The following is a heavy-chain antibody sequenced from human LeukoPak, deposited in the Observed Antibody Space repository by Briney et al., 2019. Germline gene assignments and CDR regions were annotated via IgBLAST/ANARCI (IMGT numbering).Heavy chain of an antibody. CDR3: ARGATADFDY. J-gene: IGHJ4*02. D-gene: IGHD5-12*01. Sequence: SETLSLTCTVSGGSISSYYWSWIRQPPGEGLEWIGYIYYSGSTNYNPSLKSRVTISVDTSKNQFSLKLSSVTAADTAVFYCARGATADFDYWGPGTLVTVSS. CDR1: GGSISSYY. CDR2: IYYSGST. V-gene: IGHV4-59*01.